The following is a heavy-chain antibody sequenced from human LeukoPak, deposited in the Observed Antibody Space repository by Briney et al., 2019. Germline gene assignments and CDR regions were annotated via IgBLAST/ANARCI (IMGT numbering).Heavy chain of an antibody. V-gene: IGHV3-23*01. CDR2: ISGSGGST. CDR1: GFTFSSYA. CDR3: AKGSSSYGYFDY. Sequence: GGSLRLSCAASGFTFSSYAMSWVRRAPGKGLEWVSAISGSGGSTYYADSVKGRFTISRDNSKNTLYLQMNSLRAEDTAVYYCAKGSSSYGYFDYWGQGTLVTVSS. D-gene: IGHD6-13*01. J-gene: IGHJ4*02.